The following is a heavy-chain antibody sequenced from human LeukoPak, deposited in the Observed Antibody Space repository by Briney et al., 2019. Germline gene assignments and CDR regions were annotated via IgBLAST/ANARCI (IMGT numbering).Heavy chain of an antibody. D-gene: IGHD2-8*01. CDR2: ISAYNGNT. CDR3: ARDGLERDCTNGVCYKVGYYYYYMDV. CDR1: GYTFTSYG. Sequence: ASVKVSCKASGYTFTSYGISWVRQAPGQGLEWMGWISAYNGNTNYAQKLQGRVTMTTDTSTSTAYMELRSLRSDDTAVYYCARDGLERDCTNGVCYKVGYYYYYMDVWGKGTTVTVSS. J-gene: IGHJ6*03. V-gene: IGHV1-18*01.